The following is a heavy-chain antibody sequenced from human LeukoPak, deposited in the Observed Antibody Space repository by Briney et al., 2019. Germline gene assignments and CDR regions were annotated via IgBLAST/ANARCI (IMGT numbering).Heavy chain of an antibody. CDR3: ARVQYSGSYHYFDY. CDR1: GFTFSSYE. CDR2: ISSSGSTI. J-gene: IGHJ4*02. Sequence: GGSLRLSCAASGFTFSSYEMNWVRQAPGKGLEWVSYISSSGSTIYYADSVKGRFTISRDNAKNSLYLQMNSLRAEDTAVYYCARVQYSGSYHYFDYWGQGTLVTVSS. V-gene: IGHV3-48*03. D-gene: IGHD1-26*01.